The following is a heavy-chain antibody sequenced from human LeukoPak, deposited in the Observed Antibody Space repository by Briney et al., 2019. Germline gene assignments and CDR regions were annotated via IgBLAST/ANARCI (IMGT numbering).Heavy chain of an antibody. Sequence: SETLSLTCAVYGGSFSGYYWGWIRQPPGKGLEWIGEINNSGSTNYNPSLKSRVTISVDTSKNQFSLKLSSVTAADTAVYYCASSRWYPGLDYWGQGTLVTVSS. V-gene: IGHV4-34*01. CDR2: INNSGST. D-gene: IGHD6-13*01. CDR1: GGSFSGYY. J-gene: IGHJ4*02. CDR3: ASSRWYPGLDY.